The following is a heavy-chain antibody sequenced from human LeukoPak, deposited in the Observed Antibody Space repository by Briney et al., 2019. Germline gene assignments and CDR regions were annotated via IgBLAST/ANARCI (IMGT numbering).Heavy chain of an antibody. CDR2: ISAYNGNT. D-gene: IGHD2-2*02. CDR3: ARQYCSSTSCYTDFDY. V-gene: IGHV1-18*01. CDR1: GYTFTIYG. Sequence: ASVKVSCKASGYTFTIYGISWVRQAPGQGLEWMGWISAYNGNTNYAQKLQGRVTMTTDTSTSTAYMELRSLRSDDTAVYYCARQYCSSTSCYTDFDYWGQGTLVTVSS. J-gene: IGHJ4*02.